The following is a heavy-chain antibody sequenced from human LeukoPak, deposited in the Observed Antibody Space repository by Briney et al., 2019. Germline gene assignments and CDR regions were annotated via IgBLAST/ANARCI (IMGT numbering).Heavy chain of an antibody. Sequence: SVKVSCKASGGTFSSYAISWVRQAPGQGLEWMGGIIPIFGTANYAQKFQGRVTITADESTSTAYMELSSLRSEDMAVYYCAGARTWADGNFDYWGQGTLVTVSS. J-gene: IGHJ4*02. CDR1: GGTFSSYA. D-gene: IGHD1-26*01. CDR3: AGARTWADGNFDY. V-gene: IGHV1-69*01. CDR2: IIPIFGTA.